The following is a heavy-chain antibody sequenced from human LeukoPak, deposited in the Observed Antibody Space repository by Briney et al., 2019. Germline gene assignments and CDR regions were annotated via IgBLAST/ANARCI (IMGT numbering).Heavy chain of an antibody. Sequence: SETLSLTCTVSGGSISSSSYYWGWIRQPPGKGLEWIGSIYHSGSTYYNPSLKSRVTMSVDTSKNQFSLKLSSVTAADTAVYYCARGAGISGTYYYYWGQGTLVTVSS. CDR1: GGSISSSSYY. V-gene: IGHV4-39*07. D-gene: IGHD1-26*01. J-gene: IGHJ4*02. CDR3: ARGAGISGTYYYY. CDR2: IYHSGST.